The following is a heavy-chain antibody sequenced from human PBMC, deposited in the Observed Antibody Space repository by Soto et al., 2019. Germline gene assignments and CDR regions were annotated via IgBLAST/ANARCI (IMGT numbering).Heavy chain of an antibody. CDR3: ARARPPEGIAAAGTRWFDP. J-gene: IGHJ5*02. CDR1: GYTFTCYY. D-gene: IGHD6-13*01. V-gene: IGHV1-2*02. CDR2: INPHSGGT. Sequence: ASVKVACKASGYTFTCYYMHWVRQAPGQGLEWMGWINPHSGGTNYAQKFQGRVSMTRDTSISTAYMELSRLRSDDTAVYYCARARPPEGIAAAGTRWFDPWGQGTLVTVSS.